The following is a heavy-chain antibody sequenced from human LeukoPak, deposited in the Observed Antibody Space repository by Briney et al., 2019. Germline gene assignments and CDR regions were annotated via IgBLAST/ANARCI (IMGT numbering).Heavy chain of an antibody. CDR3: ARANWNYVWFDP. CDR2: INPNSGGT. D-gene: IGHD1-7*01. V-gene: IGHV1-2*06. J-gene: IGHJ5*02. Sequence: ASVKVSCKASGYTFTGYYMHWVRQAPGQGLEWMGRINPNSGGTSYAQKFQGRVTMTRDTSISTAYMELSRLRSDDTAVYYCARANWNYVWFDPWGQGTLVTVSS. CDR1: GYTFTGYY.